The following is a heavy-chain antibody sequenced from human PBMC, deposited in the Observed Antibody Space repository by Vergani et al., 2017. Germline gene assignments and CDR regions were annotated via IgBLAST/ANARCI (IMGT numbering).Heavy chain of an antibody. CDR2: INPSGGST. J-gene: IGHJ4*02. CDR1: GYTFTSYY. CDR3: ARVRTSNYVWGSYRSESHDY. V-gene: IGHV1-46*01. Sequence: QVQLVQSGAEVKKPGASVKVSCKASGYTFTSYYMHWVRQAPGQGLEWMGIINPSGGSTSYAQKFQGRVTMTRDTSTSTVYMELSSLRSEDTAVYYCARVRTSNYVWGSYRSESHDYWGQGTLVTVSS. D-gene: IGHD3-16*02.